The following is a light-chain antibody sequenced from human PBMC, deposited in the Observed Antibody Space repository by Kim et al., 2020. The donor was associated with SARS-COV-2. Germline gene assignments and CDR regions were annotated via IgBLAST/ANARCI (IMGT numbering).Light chain of an antibody. J-gene: IGLJ2*01. Sequence: GASVELTCSLSSGQRSDAIARQQQQPGKGPRYLMKLNSESSHSKGGGIPGRFSGYSSGAERYPTISSLQSEDEADYYCQTWGTGVVFGGGTQLTVL. V-gene: IGLV4-69*01. CDR2: LNSESSH. CDR1: SGQRSDA. CDR3: QTWGTGVV.